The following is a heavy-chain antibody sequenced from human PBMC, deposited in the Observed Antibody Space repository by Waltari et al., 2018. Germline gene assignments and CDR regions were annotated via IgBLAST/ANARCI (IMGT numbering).Heavy chain of an antibody. D-gene: IGHD3-3*01. CDR2: IYYNGTT. CDR3: ARGRYDFWSGFCGPFDY. Sequence: QVQLQESGPGLMKPSATLSLTCSVSGDSIRSFYWSWIRQPPGKGLEWIGYIYYNGTTNYNTSLKSRLTISVDTSKNKFSLKLNSVTAADTAVYYCARGRYDFWSGFCGPFDYWGQGALVTVSS. CDR1: GDSIRSFY. J-gene: IGHJ4*02. V-gene: IGHV4-59*01.